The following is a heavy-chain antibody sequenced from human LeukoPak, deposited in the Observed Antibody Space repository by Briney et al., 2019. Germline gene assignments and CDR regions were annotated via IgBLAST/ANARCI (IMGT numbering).Heavy chain of an antibody. V-gene: IGHV4-39*07. CDR3: ARDFNYYDSSGYYQDY. J-gene: IGHJ4*02. CDR2: IYYSGST. CDR1: GGSISSSSYY. Sequence: SETLSLTCTVSGGSISSSSYYWGWIRQPPGKGLEWIGSIYYSGSTYYNPSLKSRVTISVDTSKNQFSLKLSSVTAADTAVYYCARDFNYYDSSGYYQDYWGQGTLVTVSS. D-gene: IGHD3-22*01.